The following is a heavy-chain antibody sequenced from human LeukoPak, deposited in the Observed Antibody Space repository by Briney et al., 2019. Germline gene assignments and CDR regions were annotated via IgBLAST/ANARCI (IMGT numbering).Heavy chain of an antibody. J-gene: IGHJ4*02. D-gene: IGHD6-13*01. CDR1: GFTSGSYG. Sequence: PGGSLRLSCPPPGFTSGSYGMHWAGQAPGRGLEWVAVISYDGSNKYYADSVKGRFTISRDNSKNTLYLQMNSLRAEDTAVYYCLYSSSSGDYWGQGTLVTVSS. CDR3: LYSSSSGDY. V-gene: IGHV3-30*03. CDR2: ISYDGSNK.